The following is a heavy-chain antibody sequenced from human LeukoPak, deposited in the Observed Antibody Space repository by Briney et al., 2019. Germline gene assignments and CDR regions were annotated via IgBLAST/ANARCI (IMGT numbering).Heavy chain of an antibody. CDR1: GYTFTSYG. CDR2: ISAYNGNT. J-gene: IGHJ3*02. CDR3: VSSGVGATTFVPDAFDI. D-gene: IGHD1-26*01. V-gene: IGHV1-18*01. Sequence: ASVKVSCKASGYTFTSYGISWVRQAPGQGLEWMGWISAYNGNTNYAQKLQGRVTMTTDTSTSTAYMELRSLRSDDTAVYYCVSSGVGATTFVPDAFDIWGQGTMVTVSS.